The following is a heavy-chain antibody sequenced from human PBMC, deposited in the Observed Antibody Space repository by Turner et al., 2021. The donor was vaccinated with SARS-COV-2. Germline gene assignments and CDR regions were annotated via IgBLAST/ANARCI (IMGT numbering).Heavy chain of an antibody. D-gene: IGHD3-3*01. CDR3: TNFGCPLVS. CDR1: NFAFSDYW. Sequence: EVQPVESGGDLVQPGESLRLSCATSNFAFSDYWMHWVRQAPGEGLVWVSRISPHGDLTFYADSVRGRFTISRDNAKNTLYLQMNSLRAEDSALYYCTNFGCPLVSWGQGTLVTVCS. CDR2: ISPHGDLT. J-gene: IGHJ4*02. V-gene: IGHV3-74*01.